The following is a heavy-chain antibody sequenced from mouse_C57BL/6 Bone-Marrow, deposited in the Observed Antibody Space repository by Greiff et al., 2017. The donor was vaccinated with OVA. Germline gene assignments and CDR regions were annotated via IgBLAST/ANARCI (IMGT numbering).Heavy chain of an antibody. J-gene: IGHJ4*01. D-gene: IGHD2-10*01. CDR1: GYTFTSYG. CDR2: IYPRSGNT. Sequence: VKLMESGAELARPGASVKLSCKASGYTFTSYGISWVKQRTGQGLEWIGEIYPRSGNTYYNEKFKGKATLTADKSSSTAYMELRSLTSEDSAVYFCARPLLRGAMDYWGQGTSVTVSS. V-gene: IGHV1-81*01. CDR3: ARPLLRGAMDY.